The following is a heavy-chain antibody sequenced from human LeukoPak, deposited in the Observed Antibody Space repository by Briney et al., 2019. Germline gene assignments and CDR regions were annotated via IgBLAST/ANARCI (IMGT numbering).Heavy chain of an antibody. CDR1: GGSISSGGYS. D-gene: IGHD3-22*01. CDR2: IYHSGST. J-gene: IGHJ2*01. V-gene: IGHV4-30-2*01. CDR3: ARVGNYDSSGYCYGWYFDL. Sequence: PSETLSLTCAVSGGSISSGGYSWSWIRQPPGKGLEWIGCIYHSGSTYYNPSLKSRVTISVDRSKNQFSLKLSSVTAADTAVYYCARVGNYDSSGYCYGWYFDLWGRGTLVTVSS.